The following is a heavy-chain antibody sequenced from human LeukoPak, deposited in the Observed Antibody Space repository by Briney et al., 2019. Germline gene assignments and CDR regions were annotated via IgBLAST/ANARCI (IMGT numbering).Heavy chain of an antibody. D-gene: IGHD1-20*01. CDR3: ARTIWITYDFDY. CDR2: INHSGST. J-gene: IGHJ4*02. V-gene: IGHV4-34*01. CDR1: GGSFSGYY. Sequence: PSETLSLTCAVYGGSFSGYYWSWIRQPPGNGLEWIGEINHSGSTNYNPSLKSRVTISVDTSKNQFSLKLSSVTAADTAVYYCARTIWITYDFDYWGQGTLVTVSS.